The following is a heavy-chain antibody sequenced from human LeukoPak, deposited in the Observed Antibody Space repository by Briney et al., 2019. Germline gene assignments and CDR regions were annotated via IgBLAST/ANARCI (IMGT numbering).Heavy chain of an antibody. CDR3: ARGRYCSADICSGGDAFDI. J-gene: IGHJ3*02. Sequence: SETLSLTCTVSGASIKKDYWSWIRQPAGKGLEWVGRIYTRGSTNYNPPPKSRVTMSVDTSKNQFSLKLCPVTAAHTAVYYCARGRYCSADICSGGDAFDIWGQGTMVSVSS. CDR1: GASIKKDY. V-gene: IGHV4-4*07. D-gene: IGHD2-15*01. CDR2: IYTRGST.